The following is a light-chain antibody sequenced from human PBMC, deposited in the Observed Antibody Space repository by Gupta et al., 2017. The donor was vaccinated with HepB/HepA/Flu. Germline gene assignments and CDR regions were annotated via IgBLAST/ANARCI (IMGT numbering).Light chain of an antibody. Sequence: DIVMAQSPESLAVSLGERAAINCQSSQSVLYSSRNKNYLAWYQQRPGQPPKLLIYWASTRESGVPDRFSGSGSGTDFTLTISSLQAEDVAVYYCQQYYSTPHTFGQGTKLEIK. V-gene: IGKV4-1*01. J-gene: IGKJ2*01. CDR2: WAS. CDR3: QQYYSTPHT. CDR1: QSVLYSSRNKNY.